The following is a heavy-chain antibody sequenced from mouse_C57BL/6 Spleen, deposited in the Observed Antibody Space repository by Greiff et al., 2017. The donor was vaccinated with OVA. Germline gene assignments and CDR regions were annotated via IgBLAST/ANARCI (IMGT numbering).Heavy chain of an antibody. V-gene: IGHV1-15*01. Sequence: VKLMESGAELVRPGASVTLSCKASGYTFTDYEMHWVKQTPVHGLEWIGAIDPETGGTAYNQKFKGKAILTADKSSSTAYMELRSLTSEDSAVYYCTRNYCSSWYFDVWGKGTTVTVSS. J-gene: IGHJ1*03. CDR2: IDPETGGT. D-gene: IGHD1-1*01. CDR1: GYTFTDYE. CDR3: TRNYCSSWYFDV.